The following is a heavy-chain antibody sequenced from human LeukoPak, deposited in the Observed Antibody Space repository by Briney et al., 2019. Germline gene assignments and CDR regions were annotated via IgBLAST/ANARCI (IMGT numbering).Heavy chain of an antibody. CDR2: ISSSSSYI. V-gene: IGHV3-21*01. Sequence: GGSLRLSCAASGFTFSHYSMNWVRQAPGKGLEWVSSISSSSSYIYYADSVKGRFTISRDNAKNSLYLQMNSLRAEDTAVYYCAVPSTFDWFDPWGQGTLVTVSS. CDR1: GFTFSHYS. D-gene: IGHD3-10*02. J-gene: IGHJ5*02. CDR3: AVPSTFDWFDP.